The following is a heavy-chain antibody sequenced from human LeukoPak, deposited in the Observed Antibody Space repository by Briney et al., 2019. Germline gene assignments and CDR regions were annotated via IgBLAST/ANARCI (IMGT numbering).Heavy chain of an antibody. Sequence: GGSLRLSCAASGFTFSNYEMNWVRQAPGKGLEWVSYISNSGLTIYYADSVKGRFTISRDNAKNYLYLQMSSLRVEDTAVYYCARALYCSHTNCRNDAFDIWGQGTMVTVSS. CDR3: ARALYCSHTNCRNDAFDI. D-gene: IGHD2-2*01. J-gene: IGHJ3*02. CDR2: ISNSGLTI. CDR1: GFTFSNYE. V-gene: IGHV3-48*03.